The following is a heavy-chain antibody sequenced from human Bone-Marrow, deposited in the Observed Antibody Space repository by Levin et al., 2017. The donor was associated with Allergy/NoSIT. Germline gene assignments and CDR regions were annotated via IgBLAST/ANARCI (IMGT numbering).Heavy chain of an antibody. CDR2: IKSKTDGGTT. CDR3: TTAAANYYDSSGYYYNDDAFDI. Sequence: GESLKISCAASGFTFSNAWMSWVRQAPGKGLEWVGRIKSKTDGGTTDYAAPVKGRFTISRDDSKNTLYLQMNSLKTEDTAVYYCTTAAANYYDSSGYYYNDDAFDIWGQGTMVTVSS. V-gene: IGHV3-15*01. D-gene: IGHD3-22*01. J-gene: IGHJ3*02. CDR1: GFTFSNAW.